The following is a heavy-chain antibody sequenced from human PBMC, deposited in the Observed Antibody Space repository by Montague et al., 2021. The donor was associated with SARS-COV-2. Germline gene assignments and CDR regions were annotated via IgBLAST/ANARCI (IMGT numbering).Heavy chain of an antibody. Sequence: SLRLSCAGSGFTFSSYTINWVRQAPGKGLEWVSSITSRSSDTFYADSVKGRFNISRDNAKNSLYLQMNSLRAEDTAVYYCARAKGIAVAGTDYWGQGTLLTVSS. CDR2: ITSRSSDT. V-gene: IGHV3-21*01. CDR1: GFTFSSYT. CDR3: ARAKGIAVAGTDY. J-gene: IGHJ4*02. D-gene: IGHD6-19*01.